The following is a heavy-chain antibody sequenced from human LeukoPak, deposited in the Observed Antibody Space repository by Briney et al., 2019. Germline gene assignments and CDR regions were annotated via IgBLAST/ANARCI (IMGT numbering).Heavy chain of an antibody. Sequence: AASVKVSCKVSGYTLTELSMHWVRQAPGKGLEWMGGFDPEDGETIYAQKFQGRVTMTRDTSTSTVYMELSRLRSEDTAVYYCARGGYGDRIDYWGQGTLVSVSS. CDR2: FDPEDGET. CDR1: GYTLTELS. V-gene: IGHV1-24*01. D-gene: IGHD4-17*01. CDR3: ARGGYGDRIDY. J-gene: IGHJ4*02.